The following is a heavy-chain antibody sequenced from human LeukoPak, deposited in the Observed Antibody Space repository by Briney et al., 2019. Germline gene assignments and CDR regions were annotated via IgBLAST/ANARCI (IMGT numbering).Heavy chain of an antibody. CDR2: ISYDGSNK. J-gene: IGHJ3*02. CDR3: AKHLETLGAFDI. V-gene: IGHV3-30*18. CDR1: GFTFSSYG. Sequence: GGSLRLSCSASGFTFSSYGMLWVRQAPGKGLEWVAVISYDGSNKYYADSVKGRFTISRDNSENTLYLQMNSLRAEDTAVYYCAKHLETLGAFDIWGQGTMVTVSS.